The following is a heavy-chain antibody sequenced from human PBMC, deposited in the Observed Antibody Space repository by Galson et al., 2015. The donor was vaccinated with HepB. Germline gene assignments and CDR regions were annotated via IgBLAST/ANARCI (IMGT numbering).Heavy chain of an antibody. D-gene: IGHD6-19*01. Sequence: SLRLSCAASTFIFSTYSMNWVRQAPGKGLECVSYISSSSSTIYYADSVKGRFTISRDNAKNSLYLQMNSLRVEDTAVYYCARSLPVAGTGGPSDYWGQGTLVTVSS. J-gene: IGHJ4*02. V-gene: IGHV3-48*04. CDR2: ISSSSSTI. CDR1: TFIFSTYS. CDR3: ARSLPVAGTGGPSDY.